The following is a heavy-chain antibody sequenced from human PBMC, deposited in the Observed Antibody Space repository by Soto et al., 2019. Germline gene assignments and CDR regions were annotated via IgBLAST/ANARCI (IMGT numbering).Heavy chain of an antibody. CDR2: IIPILGIA. CDR1: GYTFTSYG. Sequence: SVKVSCKASGYTFTSYGISWVRQAPGQGLEWMGRIIPILGIANYAQKFQGRVTITADKSTSTAYMELSSLRSEDAAVYYCARVLTGDYYFDYWGQGTLVTVSS. CDR3: ARVLTGDYYFDY. J-gene: IGHJ4*02. V-gene: IGHV1-69*04. D-gene: IGHD7-27*01.